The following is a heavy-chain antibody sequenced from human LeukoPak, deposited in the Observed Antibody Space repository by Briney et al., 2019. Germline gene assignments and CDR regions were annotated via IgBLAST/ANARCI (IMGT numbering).Heavy chain of an antibody. D-gene: IGHD3-10*01. CDR2: IWYDGSRE. V-gene: IGHV3-33*01. CDR3: ARDLLVRGVGDAFDI. Sequence: PGGSLRLSCTASGFTLSSHGMHWVRQAPGKGLEWVANIWYDGSREHYADSVKGRFTISRESSTNTLYLQMNSLRAEDTAIYYCARDLLVRGVGDAFDIWGQGTMVSVSS. CDR1: GFTLSSHG. J-gene: IGHJ3*02.